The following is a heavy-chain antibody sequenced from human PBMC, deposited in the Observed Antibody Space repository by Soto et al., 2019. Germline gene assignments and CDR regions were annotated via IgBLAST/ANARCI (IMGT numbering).Heavy chain of an antibody. CDR2: IYYSGST. D-gene: IGHD3-3*01. Sequence: TLSLAWTVSGGAIGRGGYYWSWVRQHPGKGLEWIGYIYYSGSTYYNPSLKSRVTISVDTSKNQFSLKLSSVTAADTAVYYCARAQSGGKSITIFGVVRTSTWFDPRGQGNLLTVSS. J-gene: IGHJ5*02. CDR3: ARAQSGGKSITIFGVVRTSTWFDP. CDR1: GGAIGRGGYY. V-gene: IGHV4-31*02.